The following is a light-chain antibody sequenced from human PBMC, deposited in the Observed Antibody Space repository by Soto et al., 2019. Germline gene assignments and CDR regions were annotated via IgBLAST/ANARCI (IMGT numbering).Light chain of an antibody. V-gene: IGKV1-39*01. CDR1: HSISSD. CDR2: AAS. CDR3: QQSYSAPRT. J-gene: IGKJ1*01. Sequence: DIQMTQPTSTLSASVGYRVTITFQASHSISSDLNWYQQQPGKAPKLLIYAASSLQSGVPSRFSGSGSGKDFTLTINSLQPEDFATYYCQQSYSAPRTFCQGTKVDIK.